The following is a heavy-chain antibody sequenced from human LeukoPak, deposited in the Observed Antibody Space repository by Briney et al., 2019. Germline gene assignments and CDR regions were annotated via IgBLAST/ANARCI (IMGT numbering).Heavy chain of an antibody. D-gene: IGHD3-3*01. CDR3: ARSGDYDFWSGSRLTPYYYYGMDV. Sequence: PSETLSLTCTVSGGSISSYYWSWLRQPPGKGLEWIGYIYYSGSTNYNPSLKSRVTISVDTSKNQFSLKLSSVTAADTAVYYCARSGDYDFWSGSRLTPYYYYGMDVWGQGTTVTVSS. CDR1: GGSISSYY. V-gene: IGHV4-59*01. J-gene: IGHJ6*02. CDR2: IYYSGST.